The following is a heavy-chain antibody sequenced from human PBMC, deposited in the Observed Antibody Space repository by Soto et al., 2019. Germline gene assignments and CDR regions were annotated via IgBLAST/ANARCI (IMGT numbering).Heavy chain of an antibody. CDR3: AREDGTVTTAEDAFDI. CDR2: INAGNGNT. D-gene: IGHD4-17*01. J-gene: IGHJ3*02. Sequence: GASVKVSSKASGYTFTSYAMHWVRQAPGQRLEWMGWINAGNGNTKYSQKFQGRVTITRDTSASTAYMELISLRSEDTAVYYCAREDGTVTTAEDAFDIWGQGTMVTVSS. CDR1: GYTFTSYA. V-gene: IGHV1-3*01.